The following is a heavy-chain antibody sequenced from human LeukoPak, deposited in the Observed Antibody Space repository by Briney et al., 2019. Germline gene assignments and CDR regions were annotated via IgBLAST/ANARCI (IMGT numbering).Heavy chain of an antibody. V-gene: IGHV3-23*01. J-gene: IGHJ4*02. CDR1: GFTFSSYA. D-gene: IGHD3-22*01. CDR3: ARDYYDSSGYYFDY. CDR2: ISGSGGST. Sequence: GGSLRLSCAASGFTFSSYAMSWVRQAPGKGLEWVSAISGSGGSTYYADSVKGRFTISRDNSKNTLYLQMNSLRAEDTAVDYCARDYYDSSGYYFDYWGQGTLVTVSS.